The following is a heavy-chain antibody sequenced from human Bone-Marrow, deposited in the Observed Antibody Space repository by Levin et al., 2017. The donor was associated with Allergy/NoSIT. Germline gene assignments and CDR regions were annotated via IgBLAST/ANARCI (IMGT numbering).Heavy chain of an antibody. Sequence: TGGSLRLSCAASGFTFSSYAMSWVRQAPWKGLEWVSDISGSGGYTYYADSVKGRFTISRDNSKNTLYLQMNSLRAEDTAVYYCAKTPKYSSGWFFDDWGQGTLVTVSS. V-gene: IGHV3-23*01. D-gene: IGHD6-19*01. J-gene: IGHJ4*02. CDR1: GFTFSSYA. CDR3: AKTPKYSSGWFFDD. CDR2: ISGSGGYT.